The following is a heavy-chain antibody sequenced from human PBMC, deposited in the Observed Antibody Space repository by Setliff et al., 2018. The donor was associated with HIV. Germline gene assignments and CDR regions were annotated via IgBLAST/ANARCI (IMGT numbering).Heavy chain of an antibody. CDR2: ISSSGGRT. CDR3: VKVSRGTVVRGVILVGYFDY. Sequence: LRLSCAASGFTFSNYVMSWVRQTPGKGLEWVSVISSSGGRTYHADSVKGRFTISRDNSKNTLYLQMSSLRVEDTAVYYCVKVSRGTVVRGVILVGYFDYWGQGTLVTVSS. V-gene: IGHV3-23*01. D-gene: IGHD3-10*02. CDR1: GFTFSNYV. J-gene: IGHJ4*02.